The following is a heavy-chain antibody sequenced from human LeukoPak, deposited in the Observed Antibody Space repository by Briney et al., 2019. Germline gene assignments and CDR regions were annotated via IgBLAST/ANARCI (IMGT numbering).Heavy chain of an antibody. CDR1: GYTFTGYY. CDR3: AAPTGALYYYYGMDI. D-gene: IGHD1-14*01. CDR2: INPSGGST. Sequence: ASVKVSCKASGYTFTGYYMHWVRQAPGQGLEWMGIINPSGGSTSYAQKFQGRVAMTRDTSTSTVYMELSSLRSEDTAVYYCAAPTGALYYYYGMDIWGQGTTVTVSS. J-gene: IGHJ6*02. V-gene: IGHV1-46*01.